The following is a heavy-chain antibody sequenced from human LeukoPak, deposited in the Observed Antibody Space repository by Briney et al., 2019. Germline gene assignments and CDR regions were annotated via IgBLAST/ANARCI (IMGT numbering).Heavy chain of an antibody. Sequence: SETLSLTCTVSGGSISSSSYYWGWIRQPPGKGREWIGSIYYSGSTYYNPSLKSRVTISVDTSKNQFSLKLSSVTAADTAVYYCASSVAGTEDFDYWGQGTLVTVSS. V-gene: IGHV4-39*01. D-gene: IGHD6-19*01. CDR1: GGSISSSSYY. CDR2: IYYSGST. CDR3: ASSVAGTEDFDY. J-gene: IGHJ4*02.